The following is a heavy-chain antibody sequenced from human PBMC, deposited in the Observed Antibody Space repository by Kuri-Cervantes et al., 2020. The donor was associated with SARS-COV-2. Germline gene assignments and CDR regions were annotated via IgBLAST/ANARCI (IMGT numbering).Heavy chain of an antibody. Sequence: AAVKVSCQASGYTFTSYYMHWLRQAPGQGLEWMGIINPSGGSTSYEQKFQVRVTMTRDTSRSTAYIELGSLGSEDTTVYFCARYLDWERGIDSWGQGTLVTVSS. CDR2: INPSGGST. J-gene: IGHJ4*02. CDR1: GYTFTSYY. V-gene: IGHV1-46*01. D-gene: IGHD3/OR15-3a*01. CDR3: ARYLDWERGIDS.